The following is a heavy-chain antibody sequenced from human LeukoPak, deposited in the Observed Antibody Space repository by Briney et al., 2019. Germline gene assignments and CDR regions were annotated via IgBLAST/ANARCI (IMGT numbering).Heavy chain of an antibody. CDR1: GLSVRGIY. CDR2: IYAGGST. J-gene: IGHJ4*02. CDR3: ARSEGETKEIDY. V-gene: IGHV3-53*01. Sequence: PGGSLRLSCATSGLSVRGIYMSWVRQVPGKGPEWLSVIYAGGSTYYADSVKGRFSISRDDSWSTLYLQMNNLRAEDTAVYYCARSEGETKEIDYWGQGTLVTVSS. D-gene: IGHD1-1*01.